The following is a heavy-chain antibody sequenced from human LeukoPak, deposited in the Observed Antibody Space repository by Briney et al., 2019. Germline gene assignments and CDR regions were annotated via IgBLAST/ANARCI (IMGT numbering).Heavy chain of an antibody. CDR1: GYTFTSYG. CDR3: ARDVRRNNSSHIDC. Sequence: ASVKVSCKASGYTFTSYGISWVRQAPGQGLEWMGWISAYNGNTNYAQKLQGRVTMTTDTSTSTAYMELRSLRSEDTAVYYCARDVRRNNSSHIDCWGQGALVTVSS. CDR2: ISAYNGNT. D-gene: IGHD6-13*01. V-gene: IGHV1-18*01. J-gene: IGHJ4*02.